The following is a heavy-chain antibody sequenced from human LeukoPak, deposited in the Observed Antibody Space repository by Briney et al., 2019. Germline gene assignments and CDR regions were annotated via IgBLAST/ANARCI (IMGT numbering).Heavy chain of an antibody. CDR2: ISGSGGST. V-gene: IGHV3-23*01. Sequence: GGSLRLSCAASGFTFSRYSMNWVRQAPGKGLEWVSAISGSGGSTYYADSVKGRFTISRDNSKNTLYLQMNSLRAEDTAVYYCAKDLGRSGGSWRDAFDIWGQGTMVTVSS. J-gene: IGHJ3*02. D-gene: IGHD2-15*01. CDR3: AKDLGRSGGSWRDAFDI. CDR1: GFTFSRYS.